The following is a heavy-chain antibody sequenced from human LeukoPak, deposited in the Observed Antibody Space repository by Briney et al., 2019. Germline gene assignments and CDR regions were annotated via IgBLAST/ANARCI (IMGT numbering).Heavy chain of an antibody. J-gene: IGHJ4*02. D-gene: IGHD2-2*01. CDR2: ISGSGDTT. CDR3: AKVGARGCSSSTCFIY. CDR1: GFTFSSYA. Sequence: GGSLRLSCAASGFTFSSYAMSWVRQAPGKGLEWVSAISGSGDTTYCADSVKGRFTISRDNSKNTLYLQMNSLRPEDTAVYYCAKVGARGCSSSTCFIYWGQGTLVTVSS. V-gene: IGHV3-23*01.